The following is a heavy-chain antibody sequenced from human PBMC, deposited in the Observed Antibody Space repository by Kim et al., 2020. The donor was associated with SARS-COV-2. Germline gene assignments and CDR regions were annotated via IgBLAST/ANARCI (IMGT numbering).Heavy chain of an antibody. Sequence: NKYYADSVKGRFTISRDNSKNTLYLHMNSLRAEDTAVYYCASLWSGYSDYWGQGTLVTVSS. CDR2: NK. D-gene: IGHD3-3*01. CDR3: ASLWSGYSDY. V-gene: IGHV3-30-3*01. J-gene: IGHJ4*02.